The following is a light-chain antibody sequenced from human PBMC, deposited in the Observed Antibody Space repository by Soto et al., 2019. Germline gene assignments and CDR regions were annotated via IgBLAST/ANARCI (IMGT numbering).Light chain of an antibody. V-gene: IGLV1-40*01. CDR2: GNT. J-gene: IGLJ1*01. CDR3: QSYDSRLSGYV. CDR1: TSNIGAGHD. Sequence: QPVLTQPPSVSGAPGQRVTISCTGSTSNIGAGHDVHWYQQLPGTGPKLLIYGNTNRPSGVPDRFSGSKSGTSASLAITGLQAEDEAEYYCQSYDSRLSGYVFGTETKLTVL.